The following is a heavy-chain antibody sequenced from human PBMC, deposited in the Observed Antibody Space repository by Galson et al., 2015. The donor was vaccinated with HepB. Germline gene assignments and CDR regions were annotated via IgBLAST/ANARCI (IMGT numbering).Heavy chain of an antibody. CDR1: GFTFDDYT. D-gene: IGHD1-14*01. V-gene: IGHV3-43*01. CDR2: ISWDGGST. Sequence: SLRLSCAASGFTFDDYTMHWVRQAPGKGLEWVSLISWDGGSTYYADSVKGRFTISRDNSKNSLYLQMNSLRTEDTALYYCAKPDHLAGYYFDYWGQGTLVTVSS. J-gene: IGHJ4*02. CDR3: AKPDHLAGYYFDY.